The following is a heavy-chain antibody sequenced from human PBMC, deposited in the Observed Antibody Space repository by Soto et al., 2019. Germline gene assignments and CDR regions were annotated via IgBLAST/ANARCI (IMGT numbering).Heavy chain of an antibody. D-gene: IGHD3-10*01. CDR2: INPSGGST. CDR1: GYTFTSYY. CDR3: ARDQGKRSAYYGSGSYYLY. J-gene: IGHJ4*02. V-gene: IGHV1-46*01. Sequence: QVQLVQSGAEVKKPGASVKVSCKASGYTFTSYYMHWVRQAPGQGLEWMGIINPSGGSTSYAQKFQVRVTMTRDTSTSTVYMELSSLRSEDTAVYYCARDQGKRSAYYGSGSYYLYWGQGTLVTVSS.